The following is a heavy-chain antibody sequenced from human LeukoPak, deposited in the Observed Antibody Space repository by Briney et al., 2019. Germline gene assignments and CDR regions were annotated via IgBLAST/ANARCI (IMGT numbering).Heavy chain of an antibody. V-gene: IGHV3-23*01. J-gene: IGHJ3*02. CDR3: AKSVGWSDAFDI. CDR2: ISGSGGST. CDR1: GFTFSSYA. Sequence: GGSLRLSCAASGFTFSSYAMSWVRRAPGKGRGGVSAISGSGGSTYYADSVKGRFTISRDNSKNTLYLQMNSLRAEDTAVYYCAKSVGWSDAFDIWGQGTMVTVSS. D-gene: IGHD2-15*01.